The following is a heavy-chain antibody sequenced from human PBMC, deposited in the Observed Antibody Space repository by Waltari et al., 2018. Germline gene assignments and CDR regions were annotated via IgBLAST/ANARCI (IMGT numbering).Heavy chain of an antibody. CDR1: GFTFRSYE. Sequence: DVQLEESGGGLVQLGGSLRLSCVASGFTFRSYELNWVRQAPGKGLELVSYIDSRGNTIDYADSVRGRFTISRDNSRNSMSLQMNSLRADDTAIYYCAREIRGSYGGKHFDYWGQGAPVTVSS. D-gene: IGHD3-16*01. J-gene: IGHJ4*02. V-gene: IGHV3-48*03. CDR3: AREIRGSYGGKHFDY. CDR2: IDSRGNTI.